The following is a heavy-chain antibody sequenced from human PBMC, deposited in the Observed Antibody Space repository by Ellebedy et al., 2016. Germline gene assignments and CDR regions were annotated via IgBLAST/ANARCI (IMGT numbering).Heavy chain of an antibody. D-gene: IGHD3-10*01. CDR3: ARRIHVSGSAFFDS. CDR2: IKSDGSDT. J-gene: IGHJ4*02. V-gene: IGHV3-74*01. Sequence: GESLKISCAASGFTFSRYWMHWVRQAPGKGLVWVAHIKSDGSDTGYADSVKGRFTISRDNAKYTLSLQMNSLRDEDTAVYYCARRIHVSGSAFFDSWGQGALVTVSS. CDR1: GFTFSRYW.